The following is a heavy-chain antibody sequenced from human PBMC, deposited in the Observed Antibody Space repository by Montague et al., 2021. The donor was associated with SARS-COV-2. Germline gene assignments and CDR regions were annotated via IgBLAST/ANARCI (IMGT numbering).Heavy chain of an antibody. CDR3: ARFNYDILTGYYTVFDY. V-gene: IGHV2-70*01. CDR2: IDWDDDK. D-gene: IGHD3-9*01. CDR1: GFSLSTSGMC. J-gene: IGHJ4*02. Sequence: PQLVKPTQTLTLTCTFSGFSLSTSGMCVSWIRQPPGKALEWLALIDWDDDKYYSTSLKTRLTISKDTSKNQVVLTMTNMDPVDTATYYCARFNYDILTGYYTVFDYWGQGTLVTVSS.